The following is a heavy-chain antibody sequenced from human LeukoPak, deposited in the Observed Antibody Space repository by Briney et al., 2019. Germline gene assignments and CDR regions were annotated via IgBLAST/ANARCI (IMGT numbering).Heavy chain of an antibody. CDR3: ARENIVGATPNDY. J-gene: IGHJ4*02. D-gene: IGHD1-26*01. CDR1: GYTFTGYY. V-gene: IGHV1-2*02. Sequence: ASVTVSCKASGYTFTGYYMHWVRQAPGQGLEWMGWINPNSGGTNYAQKFQGRVTMTRDTSISTAYMELSRLRSDDTAVYYCARENIVGATPNDYWGQGTLVTVSS. CDR2: INPNSGGT.